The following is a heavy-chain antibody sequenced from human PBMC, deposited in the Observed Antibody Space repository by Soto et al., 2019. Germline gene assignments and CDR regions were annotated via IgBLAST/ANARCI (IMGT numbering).Heavy chain of an antibody. Sequence: ASVKVSCKVSGYSLTELSIHWVRQAPGEGLEWMGGYDLEKGETIYAQKFQGRVTMTEDSPADTPYMQLRSLRSEDTAVYYCAIEVVRSNQFDLWGQGTMVTVSS. CDR2: YDLEKGET. J-gene: IGHJ5*02. CDR3: AIEVVRSNQFDL. D-gene: IGHD2-8*01. CDR1: GYSLTELS. V-gene: IGHV1-24*01.